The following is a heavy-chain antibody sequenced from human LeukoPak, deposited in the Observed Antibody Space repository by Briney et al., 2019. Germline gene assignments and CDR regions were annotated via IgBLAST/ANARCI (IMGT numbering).Heavy chain of an antibody. D-gene: IGHD3-3*01. V-gene: IGHV4-39*07. Sequence: SETLSLTCTVSGGSIRSSYYYWGWIRQPPGKGLEWIGSIYDSGSTNYNPSLKSRVTISVDTSKNQFSLKLSSVTAADTAVYYCARGDTIFGVGKALYYYGMDVWGQGTTVTVSS. J-gene: IGHJ6*02. CDR3: ARGDTIFGVGKALYYYGMDV. CDR1: GGSIRSSYYY. CDR2: IYDSGST.